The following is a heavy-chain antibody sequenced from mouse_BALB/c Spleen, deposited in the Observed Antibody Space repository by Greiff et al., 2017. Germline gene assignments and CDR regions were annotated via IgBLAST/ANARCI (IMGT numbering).Heavy chain of an antibody. J-gene: IGHJ4*01. CDR3: ATPYDHDGGGAMDY. CDR2: INPSTGYT. CDR1: GYTFTSYW. V-gene: IGHV1-7*01. Sequence: QVQLQQSGAELAKPGASVKMSCKASGYTFTSYWMHWVKQRPGQGLEWIGYINPSTGYTEYNQKFKDKATLTADKSSSTAYMQLSSLTSEDSAVYYCATPYDHDGGGAMDYWGQGTSVTVSS. D-gene: IGHD2-4*01.